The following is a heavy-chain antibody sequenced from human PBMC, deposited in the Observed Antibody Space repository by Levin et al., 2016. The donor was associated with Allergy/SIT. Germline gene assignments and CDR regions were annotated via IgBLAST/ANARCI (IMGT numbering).Heavy chain of an antibody. D-gene: IGHD2-2*01. CDR2: ISSSSSYI. V-gene: IGHV3-21*01. CDR3: ARDGVVPAAMGFDY. J-gene: IGHJ4*02. Sequence: WIRQPPGKGLEWVSSISSSSSYIYYADSVKGRFTISRDNAKNSLYLQMNSLRAEDTAVYYCARDGVVPAAMGFDYWGQGTLVTVSS.